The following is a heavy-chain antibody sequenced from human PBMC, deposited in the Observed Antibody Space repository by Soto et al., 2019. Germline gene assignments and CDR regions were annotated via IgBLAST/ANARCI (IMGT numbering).Heavy chain of an antibody. J-gene: IGHJ4*02. D-gene: IGHD3-22*01. Sequence: EVQLLESGGGLVQPGGSLRLSCAASGFTISNSAATWVRQAPGKGLEWVSTISGSGTTYYADSVKGRFTISRDNSNXXLCLQLHSLRAEDSALYYCARYYYVATGYHYAFDYWGRGTLVTVSS. CDR2: ISGSGTT. V-gene: IGHV3-23*01. CDR3: ARYYYVATGYHYAFDY. CDR1: GFTISNSA.